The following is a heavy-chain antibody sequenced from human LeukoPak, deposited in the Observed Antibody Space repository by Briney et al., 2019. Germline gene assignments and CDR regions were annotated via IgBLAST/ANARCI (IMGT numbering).Heavy chain of an antibody. CDR3: ARELVNYDFWSGYLDY. D-gene: IGHD3-3*01. CDR1: GFTFSSYD. Sequence: GGSLRLSCAASGFTFSSYDIHWVRQATGKGLEWVSGIGTAGEIYYPGSVKGRFTISRENAKNSLYLQMNSLRAEDTAVYYCARELVNYDFWSGYLDYWGQGTLVTVSS. J-gene: IGHJ4*02. V-gene: IGHV3-13*01. CDR2: IGTAGEI.